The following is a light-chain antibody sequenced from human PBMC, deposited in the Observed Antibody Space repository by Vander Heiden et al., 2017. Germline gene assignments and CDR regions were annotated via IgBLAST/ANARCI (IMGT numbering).Light chain of an antibody. V-gene: IGKV1-39*01. J-gene: IGKJ2*01. CDR2: AAS. CDR3: QQSYNTFRT. Sequence: DIDMTQSPSSLSASVGDRVTITCRASQSISRYLNWYQQRAGKAPKLLIYAASSLLSGVPSRFSGSGSGTDFTLTISRLQPEDFTSYFCQQSYNTFRTFGQGTKLEIK. CDR1: QSISRY.